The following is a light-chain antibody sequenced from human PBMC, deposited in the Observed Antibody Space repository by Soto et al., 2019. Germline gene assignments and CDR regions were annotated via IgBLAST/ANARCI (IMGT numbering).Light chain of an antibody. Sequence: QSVLTQPPSASGTPGQRVTISCPGSSSNIGSNTVNWYQQLPGTAPKLLIYSNNQRPSGVPDRFSGSKSGTSASLAISGLQSEDEADFYCAAWDDSLNVPVYVFGTGTKVTVL. V-gene: IGLV1-44*01. CDR1: SSNIGSNT. CDR3: AAWDDSLNVPVYV. J-gene: IGLJ1*01. CDR2: SNN.